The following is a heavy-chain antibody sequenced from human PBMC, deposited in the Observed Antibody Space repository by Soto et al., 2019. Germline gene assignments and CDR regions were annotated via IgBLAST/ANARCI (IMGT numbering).Heavy chain of an antibody. CDR3: VSWVYAHFDF. Sequence: SLRLSWAASGFIFGNHGMTWGRQAPGRALEWVSTINANAIDTNYADSVKGRFTISRDNSKSTLDLQMNSLRAEDTAIYYYVSWVYAHFDFWARRTLVTGYS. V-gene: IGHV3-23*01. D-gene: IGHD2-8*01. CDR2: INANAIDT. CDR1: GFIFGNHG. J-gene: IGHJ4*02.